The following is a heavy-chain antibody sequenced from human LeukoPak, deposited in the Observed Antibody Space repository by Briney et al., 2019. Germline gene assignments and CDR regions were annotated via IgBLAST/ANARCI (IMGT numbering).Heavy chain of an antibody. Sequence: GGSLRLSCAASGFTFNNAWMSWVRQAPGKGLEWVGRIKSIPDGGATDYAAPVKGRFTMSRDDSKYTLYLQMNSLKTEDTAIYYCTTGFHYGSGNYYKWGQGTLVTVSS. CDR1: GFTFNNAW. CDR3: TTGFHYGSGNYYK. D-gene: IGHD3-10*01. CDR2: IKSIPDGGAT. V-gene: IGHV3-15*01. J-gene: IGHJ4*02.